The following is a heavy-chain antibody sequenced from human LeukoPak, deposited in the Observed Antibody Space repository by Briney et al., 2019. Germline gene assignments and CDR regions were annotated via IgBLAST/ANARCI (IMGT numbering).Heavy chain of an antibody. CDR1: GGTFSSYA. CDR2: IIPILDIA. D-gene: IGHD3-16*01. V-gene: IGHV1-69*04. J-gene: IGHJ4*02. Sequence: SVKVSCKASGGTFSSYAISWVRQAPGQGLESMGRIIPILDIANYAPMFQDRVTITADKSTSTAYMELSSLRSEDTAVYYCARDYVWCPGDYWGQGTLVTVSS. CDR3: ARDYVWCPGDY.